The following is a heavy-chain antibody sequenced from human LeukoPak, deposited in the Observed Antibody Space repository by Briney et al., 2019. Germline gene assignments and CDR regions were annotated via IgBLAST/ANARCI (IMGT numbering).Heavy chain of an antibody. CDR3: AREVNEKHDAFDM. D-gene: IGHD2-8*01. J-gene: IGHJ3*02. Sequence: PSETLPLTCSVSSWIRQSAGKGLEWLGRFYFSGSSDYNPSLKSRVSMSIDTSQNHFYLRLTSVTAADTGVYFCAREVNEKHDAFDMWGQGTMVAVSS. V-gene: IGHV4-4*07. CDR1: S. CDR2: FYFSGSS.